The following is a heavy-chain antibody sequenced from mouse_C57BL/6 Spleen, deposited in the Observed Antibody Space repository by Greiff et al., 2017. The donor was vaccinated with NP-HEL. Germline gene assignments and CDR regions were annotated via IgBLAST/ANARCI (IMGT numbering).Heavy chain of an antibody. D-gene: IGHD1-1*01. J-gene: IGHJ4*01. V-gene: IGHV2-2*01. CDR3: ARRGYGTFYAMDY. CDR2: IWSGGST. CDR1: GFSLTSYG. Sequence: VMLVESGPGLVQPSQSLSITCTVSGFSLTSYGVHWVRQSPGKGLEWLGVIWSGGSTDYNAAFISRLSISKDNSKSQVFFKMNSLQADDTAIYYCARRGYGTFYAMDYWGQGTSVTVSS.